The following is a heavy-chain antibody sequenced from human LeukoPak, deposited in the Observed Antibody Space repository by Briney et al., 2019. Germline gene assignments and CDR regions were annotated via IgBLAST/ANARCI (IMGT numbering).Heavy chain of an antibody. Sequence: PSETLSLTCTVSGGSVSTNNYYWGWIRQSPGKGLEWIGSIYYSGTTYCNPSLKSPVTISVDTSKNQISLKLNSVTAADTGLYYCARHELTGFSSAHWFDPWGQGTLVTVSS. J-gene: IGHJ5*02. CDR3: ARHELTGFSSAHWFDP. CDR2: IYYSGTT. CDR1: GGSVSTNNYY. V-gene: IGHV4-39*01. D-gene: IGHD6-25*01.